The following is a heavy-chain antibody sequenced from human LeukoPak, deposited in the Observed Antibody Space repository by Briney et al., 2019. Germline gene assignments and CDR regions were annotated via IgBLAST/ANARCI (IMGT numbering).Heavy chain of an antibody. CDR2: IKQDGSEK. D-gene: IGHD3-10*01. V-gene: IGHV3-7*01. CDR3: ARSSITMVRGVIKSTTSWYHYYNMDV. J-gene: IGHJ6*03. CDR1: GLTFRSYW. Sequence: GGSLSLSCAASGLTFRSYWMSWVRQAPGKGLEWVANIKQDGSEKNYVGSVKGRFTIAGDNAKNSLYLQMNSLRAEDTAVYYCARSSITMVRGVIKSTTSWYHYYNMDVWGKGTTVTVSS.